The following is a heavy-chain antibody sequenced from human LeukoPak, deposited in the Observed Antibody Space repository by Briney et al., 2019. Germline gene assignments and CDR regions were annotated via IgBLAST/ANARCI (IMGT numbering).Heavy chain of an antibody. Sequence: GESLKISSEASVYSFSNNWIACVRQRPGKGLEWMVIISPGDSTTTYNPSFQGHVTISADKSIRTAYLPWSSLKASDTAIYYCAKFLRWLNSPHPPEDYWGAGNLVTVSS. J-gene: IGHJ4*02. CDR1: VYSFSNNW. V-gene: IGHV5-51*01. D-gene: IGHD5-18*01. CDR2: ISPGDSTT. CDR3: AKFLRWLNSPHPPEDY.